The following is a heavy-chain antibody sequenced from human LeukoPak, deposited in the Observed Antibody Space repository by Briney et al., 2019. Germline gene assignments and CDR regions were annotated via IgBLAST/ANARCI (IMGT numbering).Heavy chain of an antibody. J-gene: IGHJ3*02. CDR2: IYHSGST. V-gene: IGHV4-30-2*01. D-gene: IGHD2-2*01. CDR1: GGSISSGGYS. Sequence: SQTLSPTCAVSGGSISSGGYSWSWIRQPPGKGLEWIGYIYHSGSTYYNPSLKSRVTISVDRSKNQFSLKLSSVTAADTAVYYCARRLGYCSSTSCSVGAFDIWGQGTMVTVSS. CDR3: ARRLGYCSSTSCSVGAFDI.